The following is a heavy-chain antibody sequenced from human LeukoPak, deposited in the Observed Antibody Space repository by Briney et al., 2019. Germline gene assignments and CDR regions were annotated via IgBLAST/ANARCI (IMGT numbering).Heavy chain of an antibody. J-gene: IGHJ5*02. CDR2: IHPNSGNT. Sequence: ASVKVSRKFSVYTFTTYDINWVRQATGQGLEWMGWIHPNSGNTCYAQKFHGTVTITSNTSISTAYMELSSPRSEDTAVYYCARGRGSGHKENWFDPWGQGTLVTVSS. CDR1: VYTFTTYD. CDR3: ARGRGSGHKENWFDP. D-gene: IGHD6-19*01. V-gene: IGHV1-8*01.